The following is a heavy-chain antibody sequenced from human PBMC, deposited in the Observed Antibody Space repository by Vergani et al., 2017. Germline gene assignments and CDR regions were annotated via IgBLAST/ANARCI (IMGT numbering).Heavy chain of an antibody. Sequence: QLQLHKSGPGLVKPSETLSLTCTLSGGSISSSRHFWGWLRQTPGKGLEWIGSIYYSWSTYYNPSLKSRVSISVDTSQNQFSLKLSSVTAADSSVYYCARHDSGHYDSSYYGLYVLGQGTTVTVSS. D-gene: IGHD3-16*01. CDR2: IYYSWST. CDR3: ARHDSGHYDSSYYGLYV. CDR1: GGSISSSRHF. J-gene: IGHJ6*02. V-gene: IGHV4-39*01.